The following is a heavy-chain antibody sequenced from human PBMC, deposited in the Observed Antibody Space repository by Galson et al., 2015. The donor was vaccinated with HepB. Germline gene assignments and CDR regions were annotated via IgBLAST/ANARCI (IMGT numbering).Heavy chain of an antibody. CDR1: GFTFSSYA. D-gene: IGHD6-13*01. V-gene: IGHV3-23*01. Sequence: SLRLSCAASGFTFSSYAMSWVRQAPGKGLEWVSAISGSGGSTYYADSVKGRFTISRDNSKNTLYLQMNSLRAEDTAVYYCAKGRPAQYSSSWYAWFDPWGQGTLVTVSS. CDR2: ISGSGGST. CDR3: AKGRPAQYSSSWYAWFDP. J-gene: IGHJ5*02.